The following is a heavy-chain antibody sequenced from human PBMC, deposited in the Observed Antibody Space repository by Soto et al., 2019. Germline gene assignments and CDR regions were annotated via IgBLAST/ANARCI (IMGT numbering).Heavy chain of an antibody. CDR1: GGSITSSFY. J-gene: IGHJ6*02. CDR3: SSSSSSSTDV. D-gene: IGHD6-13*01. V-gene: IGHV4-39*01. Sequence: QLQLQESGPGLVKPSETLSLSCTVSGGSITSSFYWGWIRQPPGKGLEWIGSIYGTGNTYYNPSLNGPVTIFADTSKYQFSLNLLSVTAADTAVYYCSSSSSSSTDVWGQGATVTVSS. CDR2: IYGTGNT.